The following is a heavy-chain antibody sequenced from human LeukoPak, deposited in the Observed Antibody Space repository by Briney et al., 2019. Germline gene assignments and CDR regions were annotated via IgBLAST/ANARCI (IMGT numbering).Heavy chain of an antibody. Sequence: GGSLRLSCAASGLTFSGSAMHWVRQASGKGLEWVGRIRSKANSYATAYAASVKGRFTISRDDSKNTAYLQMNSLKTEDTAVYYCTRLSGGLYWGQGTLVTVSS. J-gene: IGHJ4*02. CDR3: TRLSGGLY. CDR2: IRSKANSYAT. D-gene: IGHD2-8*02. CDR1: GLTFSGSA. V-gene: IGHV3-73*01.